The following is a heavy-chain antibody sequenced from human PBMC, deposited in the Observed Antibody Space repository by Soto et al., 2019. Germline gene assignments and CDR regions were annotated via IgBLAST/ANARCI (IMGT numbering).Heavy chain of an antibody. CDR3: ATIKWSPHYYGMDV. J-gene: IGHJ6*02. Sequence: QVQLVQSGAEVKKPGSSVKVSCKASGGTFSSYAISWVRQAPGQGLEWMGGIIPIFGTANYAQKFQGRVTITADKSTRTDYMELGSLRSEDTAVYYCATIKWSPHYYGMDVWGQGTTVTVSS. V-gene: IGHV1-69*06. CDR1: GGTFSSYA. D-gene: IGHD2-15*01. CDR2: IIPIFGTA.